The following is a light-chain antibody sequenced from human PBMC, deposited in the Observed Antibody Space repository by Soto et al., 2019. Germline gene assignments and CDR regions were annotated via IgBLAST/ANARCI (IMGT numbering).Light chain of an antibody. CDR2: DAS. CDR1: QSVSSY. J-gene: IGKJ5*01. Sequence: EIVLTQSPATLSLSPGERATLSCGASQSVSSYLAWYQQKPGQAPRLLIYDASNKAAGIPARFSGSGSGTSFTLTSSSLAPEDSAVYCCQQRSNWPTTFGQGTRVEIK. CDR3: QQRSNWPTT. V-gene: IGKV3-11*01.